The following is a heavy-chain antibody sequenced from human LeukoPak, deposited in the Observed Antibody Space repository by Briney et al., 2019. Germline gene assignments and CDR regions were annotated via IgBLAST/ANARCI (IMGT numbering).Heavy chain of an antibody. CDR2: IYSGGST. CDR3: AREGYYDFWSGYYLGAFDI. Sequence: PGGSLRLSCAASGFTVSSNYMSWVRQAPGKGLEWVSVIYSGGSTYYADSVKGRFTISRGNSKNTLYLQMNSLRAEDTAVYYCAREGYYDFWSGYYLGAFDIWGQGTMVTVSS. CDR1: GFTVSSNY. V-gene: IGHV3-66*02. D-gene: IGHD3-3*01. J-gene: IGHJ3*02.